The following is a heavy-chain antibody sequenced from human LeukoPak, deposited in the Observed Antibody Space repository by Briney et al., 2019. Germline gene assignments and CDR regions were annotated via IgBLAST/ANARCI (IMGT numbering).Heavy chain of an antibody. V-gene: IGHV3-15*01. J-gene: IGHJ4*02. Sequence: KAGGSLRLSCAASGFTFSDYYMSWIRQAPGKGLEWVGRIRRKTDGGTIDYAAPVKGRFTIPRDDSKNTLYLHMNSLKTEDTAVYYCTTCGANWGSVGELFDYWGQGTLVTVSS. D-gene: IGHD7-27*01. CDR2: IRRKTDGGTI. CDR1: GFTFSDYY. CDR3: TTCGANWGSVGELFDY.